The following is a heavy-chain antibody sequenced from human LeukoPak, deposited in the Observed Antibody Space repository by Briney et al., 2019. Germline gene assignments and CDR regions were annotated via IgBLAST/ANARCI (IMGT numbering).Heavy chain of an antibody. J-gene: IGHJ6*03. V-gene: IGHV4-59*01. Sequence: TETLSLTCTVSGGSISSFYWSWIRQPPGKGLEWLGYIYFSGSTNYNPSLKSRVTISVDTSKNQFSLKPSSVTAADTAVYYCARVQQASYYYYYMDVWGKGTTVTISS. D-gene: IGHD6-13*01. CDR2: IYFSGST. CDR1: GGSISSFY. CDR3: ARVQQASYYYYYMDV.